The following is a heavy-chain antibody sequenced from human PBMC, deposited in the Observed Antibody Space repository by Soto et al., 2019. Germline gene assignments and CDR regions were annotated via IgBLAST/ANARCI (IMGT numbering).Heavy chain of an antibody. V-gene: IGHV3-7*01. Sequence: EVQLVESGGGLVQPGGSLRLSCAASGFSFNTYWMSWLRQAPGKGLEWVANIHEDGNKQNYVDSVRGRFTISRDNAKTSVHLQMNSLRVEDTAVYYCSTRAGAAADWGQGTLVIVSS. CDR3: STRAGAAAD. J-gene: IGHJ4*02. D-gene: IGHD6-25*01. CDR1: GFSFNTYW. CDR2: IHEDGNKQ.